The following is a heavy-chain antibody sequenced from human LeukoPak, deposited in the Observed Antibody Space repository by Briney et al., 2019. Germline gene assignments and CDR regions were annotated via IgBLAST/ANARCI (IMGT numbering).Heavy chain of an antibody. V-gene: IGHV3-23*01. D-gene: IGHD3-16*01. CDR2: ISGSGSGT. J-gene: IGHJ4*02. CDR1: GFTFSSYA. Sequence: PGGSLRLSCAASGFTFSSYAMTWVRQAPGKGLEWVSGISGSGSGTYYADSVKGRFTISRDNSKNTLYLQMNSLRAEDTAVYYCARGQKGEFDYWGQGTLVTVSS. CDR3: ARGQKGEFDY.